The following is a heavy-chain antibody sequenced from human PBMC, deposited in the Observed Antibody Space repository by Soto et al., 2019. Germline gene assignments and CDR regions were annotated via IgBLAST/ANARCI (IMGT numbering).Heavy chain of an antibody. Sequence: ASVKVSCKASGYTFTGYYMHWVRQAPGQGLEWMGWINPNSGGTNYAQKFQGRVTMTRDTSISTAYMELSRLRSDDTVVYYCARDQSLVVVVAATNDAFDIWGRGTMVTVSS. CDR2: INPNSGGT. CDR3: ARDQSLVVVVAATNDAFDI. J-gene: IGHJ3*02. D-gene: IGHD2-15*01. CDR1: GYTFTGYY. V-gene: IGHV1-2*02.